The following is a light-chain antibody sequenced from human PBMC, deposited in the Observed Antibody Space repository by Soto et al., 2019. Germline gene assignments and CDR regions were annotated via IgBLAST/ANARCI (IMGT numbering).Light chain of an antibody. CDR3: QESCSTPIT. CDR2: AAS. J-gene: IGKJ5*01. CDR1: QSISSY. Sequence: DIQKTQSPYSLSRSQGDRVTXTCRASQSISSYLNWYQQKPGKAPKLLIYAASILQSGVPSRFSDSGSGTDFTLTISSLQPEDFAAYYCQESCSTPITFGQGTRMEIK. V-gene: IGKV1-39*01.